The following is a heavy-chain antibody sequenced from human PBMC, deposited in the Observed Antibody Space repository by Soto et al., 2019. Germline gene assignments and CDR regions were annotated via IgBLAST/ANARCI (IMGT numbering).Heavy chain of an antibody. CDR3: AKDKVGSTWFNKYFDS. D-gene: IGHD6-13*01. J-gene: IGHJ4*02. CDR2: ISYDGNKI. V-gene: IGHV3-30*18. Sequence: QVQLVESGGGVVQAGNSLRLSCAASGFAFSSFGMSWVRQVPGKGLEWVAVISYDGNKIYYVDSVKGRFTISRDNSKNTLYLQMNRLILDDTAVYYCAKDKVGSTWFNKYFDSWGQGTLVTVSS. CDR1: GFAFSSFG.